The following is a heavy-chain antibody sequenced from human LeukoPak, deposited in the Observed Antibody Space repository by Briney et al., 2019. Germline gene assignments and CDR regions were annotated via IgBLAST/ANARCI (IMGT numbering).Heavy chain of an antibody. J-gene: IGHJ5*02. CDR2: VNHSGGT. CDR1: GVSFSGYC. D-gene: IGHD3-3*01. CDR3: ARSRQIFGVAENWFDP. Sequence: PSETLSLTCAVYGVSFSGYCWSWIRQPPGKGLEWIGEVNHSGGTNYNPSLKSRVTISVDTSKNQFSLNLNSVTAADTAVYYCARSRQIFGVAENWFDPWGQGTLVTVSS. V-gene: IGHV4-34*01.